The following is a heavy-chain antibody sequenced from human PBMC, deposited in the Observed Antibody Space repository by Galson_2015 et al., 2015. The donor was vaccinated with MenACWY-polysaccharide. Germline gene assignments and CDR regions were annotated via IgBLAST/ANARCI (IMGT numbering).Heavy chain of an antibody. CDR3: ARGYFSSTRCGGDCYPYYCDY. V-gene: IGHV3-7*01. CDR2: IKQDRSEK. J-gene: IGHJ4*02. D-gene: IGHD2-21*02. Sequence: SLRLSCAASGFTFSYYWMSWVRQAPGKGLEWVANIKQDRSEKYYVDSVKGQFTISRDNAKNSLYLQMNSLRAEDTAVYYCARGYFSSTRCGGDCYPYYCDYWGQGTLVTVSS. CDR1: GFTFSYYW.